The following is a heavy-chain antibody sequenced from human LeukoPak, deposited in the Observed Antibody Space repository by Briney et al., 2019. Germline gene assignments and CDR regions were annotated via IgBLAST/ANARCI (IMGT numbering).Heavy chain of an antibody. D-gene: IGHD3-22*01. Sequence: PGGSLRLSCAASEFTFSSYWMHWVRQAPGKGLVWVSRIKSDGSTRYADSVKGRFTISRDNAKSTVSLQMTSLRAEDTGVYYCARAPSEIGGYYPEYFRHWGQGTLVIVSS. CDR2: IKSDGST. CDR3: ARAPSEIGGYYPEYFRH. CDR1: EFTFSSYW. J-gene: IGHJ1*01. V-gene: IGHV3-74*01.